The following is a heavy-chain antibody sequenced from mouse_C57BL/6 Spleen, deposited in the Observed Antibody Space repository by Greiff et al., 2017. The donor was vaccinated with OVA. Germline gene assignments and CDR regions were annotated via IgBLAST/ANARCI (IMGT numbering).Heavy chain of an antibody. J-gene: IGHJ4*01. V-gene: IGHV1-81*01. Sequence: VKLMESGAELARPGASVKLSCKASGYTFTSYGISWVKQRTGQGLEWIGEIYPRSGNTYYNEKFKGKATLTADKSSSTAYMELRSLTSEDSAVYFCARWGILREAMDYWGQGTSVTVSS. D-gene: IGHD1-1*01. CDR3: ARWGILREAMDY. CDR1: GYTFTSYG. CDR2: IYPRSGNT.